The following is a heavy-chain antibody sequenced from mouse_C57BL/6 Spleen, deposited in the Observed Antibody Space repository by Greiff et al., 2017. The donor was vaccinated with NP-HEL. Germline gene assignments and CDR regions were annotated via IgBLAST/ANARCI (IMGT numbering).Heavy chain of an antibody. J-gene: IGHJ1*03. CDR2: IHPNSGST. CDR3: ARDPGGSSYWYFDV. CDR1: GYTFTSYW. D-gene: IGHD1-1*01. Sequence: QVQLQQPGAELVKPGASVKLSCKASGYTFTSYWMHWVKQRPGQGLEWIGMIHPNSGSTNYNEKFKSKATLTADKSSSTAYMQLSSLTSEDSAVYFCARDPGGSSYWYFDVWGTGTTVTVSS. V-gene: IGHV1-64*01.